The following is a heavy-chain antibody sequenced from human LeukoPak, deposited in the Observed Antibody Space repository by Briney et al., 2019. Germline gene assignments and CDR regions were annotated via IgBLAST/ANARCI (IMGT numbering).Heavy chain of an antibody. CDR1: GFTFSNYA. D-gene: IGHD2-15*01. J-gene: IGHJ4*02. CDR3: AKQGCSGGSCYFDY. Sequence: GGSLRLSCAASGFTFSNYAMSWVRQAPGRGLEWVSGISGSDYSTYYADSVKGWFTITRDNSKNTLYLQMNSLRAEDTAVYNCAKQGCSGGSCYFDYWGQGTLVTVSS. V-gene: IGHV3-23*01. CDR2: ISGSDYST.